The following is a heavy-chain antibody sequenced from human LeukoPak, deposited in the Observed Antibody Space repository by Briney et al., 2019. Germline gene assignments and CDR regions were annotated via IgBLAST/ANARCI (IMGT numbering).Heavy chain of an antibody. CDR1: GDSVSSNSAA. V-gene: IGHV6-1*01. D-gene: IGHD4-23*01. Sequence: SQTLSLTCAISGDSVSSNSAAWNWIRQSPSRGLEWLGRTYYRSKWYNDYAVSVKSRITINPGTSKNQFSLQLNSVTPEDTAVYYCASSAVVSVGFQHWGQGTLVTVSS. CDR3: ASSAVVSVGFQH. J-gene: IGHJ1*01. CDR2: TYYRSKWYN.